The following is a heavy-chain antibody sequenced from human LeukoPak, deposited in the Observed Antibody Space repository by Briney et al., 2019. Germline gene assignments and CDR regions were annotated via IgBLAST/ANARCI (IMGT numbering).Heavy chain of an antibody. J-gene: IGHJ4*02. CDR2: INSGGSTV. D-gene: IGHD6-13*01. Sequence: GGSLRLSFAASGFIFSSFEMNWVRQAPGKGLDWVSYINSGGSTVYYAESVKGRFTVSRDNAKNSLYLQLNSLRAEDTAIYYCARDQGYTTSWYDYWGQGTLVTVSS. CDR1: GFIFSSFE. V-gene: IGHV3-48*03. CDR3: ARDQGYTTSWYDY.